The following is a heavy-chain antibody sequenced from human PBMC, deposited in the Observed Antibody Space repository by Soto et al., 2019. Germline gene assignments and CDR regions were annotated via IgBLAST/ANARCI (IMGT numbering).Heavy chain of an antibody. CDR3: ARDVRGVAGTHHYYYYGMDV. J-gene: IGHJ6*02. D-gene: IGHD6-19*01. CDR2: ISTTGTYT. Sequence: GGSLRLSCAASGFTFSRDTMNWVRQAPGKGLEWVSSISTTGTYTHYADSVQGRFTISRDNAKNSLYLQMNGLRAEDTAVYYCARDVRGVAGTHHYYYYGMDVWGQGTTVTVSS. CDR1: GFTFSRDT. V-gene: IGHV3-21*04.